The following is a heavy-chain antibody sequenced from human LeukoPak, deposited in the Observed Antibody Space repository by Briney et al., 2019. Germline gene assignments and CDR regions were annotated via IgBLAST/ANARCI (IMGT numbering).Heavy chain of an antibody. CDR1: GFSFNDAR. J-gene: IGHJ4*02. CDR2: IKRRSDGGTP. CDR3: TTDTRRIDTFA. V-gene: IGHV3-15*07. Sequence: GGSLRLSCAASGFSFNDARMNWVRQAPGKGLEWVGRIKRRSDGGTPDYAAPVQDRFTISRDESKNTLYLQMNSLKTGDTAVYYCTTDTRRIDTFAWGQGTLVTVAA. D-gene: IGHD2-2*01.